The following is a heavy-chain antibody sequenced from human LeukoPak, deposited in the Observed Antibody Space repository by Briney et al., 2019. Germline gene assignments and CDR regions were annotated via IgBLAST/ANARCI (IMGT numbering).Heavy chain of an antibody. D-gene: IGHD6-19*01. J-gene: IGHJ4*02. V-gene: IGHV3-20*04. CDR1: GFTLNDYG. CDR2: INWNGGST. Sequence: PGGSLRLSCAASGFTLNDYGMSWVRQAPGEGLEWVAGINWNGGSTDYADSLKGRFTISRDNAKNSLYLQMNSLRAEDTAFYYCARDGRSGWYTDQWGQGTLVTVSS. CDR3: ARDGRSGWYTDQ.